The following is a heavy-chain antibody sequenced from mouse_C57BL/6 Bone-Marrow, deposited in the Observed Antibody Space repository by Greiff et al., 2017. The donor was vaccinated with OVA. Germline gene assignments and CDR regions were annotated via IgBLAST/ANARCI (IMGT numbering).Heavy chain of an antibody. D-gene: IGHD1-1*01. CDR1: GYTFTDYN. V-gene: IGHV1-22*01. CDR3: ARTHYYGRSYWYFDV. CDR2: INPNNGGT. J-gene: IGHJ1*03. Sequence: EVQLQQSGPELVKPGASVKMSCKASGYTFTDYNMHWVKQSHGKSLEWIGYINPNNGGTSYNQKFKGKATLTVNKSSSTAYMELRSLTSEDSAVYYCARTHYYGRSYWYFDVWGTGTTVTISS.